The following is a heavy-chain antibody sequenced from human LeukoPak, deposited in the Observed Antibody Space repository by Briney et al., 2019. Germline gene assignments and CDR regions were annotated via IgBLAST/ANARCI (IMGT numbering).Heavy chain of an antibody. CDR3: AKDSRPTGYYPDALDI. V-gene: IGHV3-30*02. D-gene: IGHD3-9*01. Sequence: GGSLRLSCAASGFTFSSYGMHWVRQAPGKGLEWVAFIRYDRSDNYSVDSVTGRFTISRDNSKNTLYLQMNSLRVEDTAVYYCAKDSRPTGYYPDALDIWGQGTVVTVSS. CDR1: GFTFSSYG. CDR2: IRYDRSDN. J-gene: IGHJ3*02.